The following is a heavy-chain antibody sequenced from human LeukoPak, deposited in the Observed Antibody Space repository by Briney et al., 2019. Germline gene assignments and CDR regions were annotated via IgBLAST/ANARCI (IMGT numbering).Heavy chain of an antibody. V-gene: IGHV4-30-4*01. CDR1: GGSISSGDYY. CDR2: IYYSGST. D-gene: IGHD3-10*01. Sequence: PSETLSLTCTVSGGSISSGDYYWSWIRQPPGKGLEWIGYIYYSGSTNYNPSLKSRVTISVDTSKNQFSLKLSSVTAADTAVYYCARHRNYYGSGSYYYYYYYGMDVWGQGTTATVSS. CDR3: ARHRNYYGSGSYYYYYYYGMDV. J-gene: IGHJ6*02.